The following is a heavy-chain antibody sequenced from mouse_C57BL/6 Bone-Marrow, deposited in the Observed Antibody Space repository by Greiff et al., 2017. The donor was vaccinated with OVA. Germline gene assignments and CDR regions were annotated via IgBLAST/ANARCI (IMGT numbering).Heavy chain of an antibody. CDR1: GYTFTSYW. Sequence: VQLQQPGAELVKPGASVKLSCKASGYTFTSYWMHWVKQRPGQGLEWIGMIHPNSGSTNYNEKFKSKATLTVDKSSSTAYMQLSSLTSEDSAVYYCARWPITTVEGCGYWGQGTLVTVSA. J-gene: IGHJ3*01. V-gene: IGHV1-64*01. D-gene: IGHD1-1*01. CDR2: IHPNSGST. CDR3: ARWPITTVEGCGY.